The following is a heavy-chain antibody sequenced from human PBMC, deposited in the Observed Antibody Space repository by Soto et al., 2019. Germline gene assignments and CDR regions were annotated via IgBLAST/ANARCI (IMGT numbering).Heavy chain of an antibody. CDR3: VTSSWSRALFDY. CDR1: GGSISSSSYY. J-gene: IGHJ4*02. CDR2: FYYSGST. D-gene: IGHD6-13*01. Sequence: TLSLTCTVSGGSISSSSYYWGWIRQPPGKGLEWIGSFYYSGSTYYHPSLKSRVTISVDTSKNQFSLKLSSVTAADTAVYFCVTSSWSRALFDYWGQGTLVTVSS. V-gene: IGHV4-39*01.